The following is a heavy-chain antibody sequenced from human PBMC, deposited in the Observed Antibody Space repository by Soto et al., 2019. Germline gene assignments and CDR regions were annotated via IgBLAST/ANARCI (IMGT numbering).Heavy chain of an antibody. V-gene: IGHV4-39*01. CDR3: ARYYDSSGYYPGAFDI. CDR1: GGSLNSSPSY. D-gene: IGHD3-22*01. Sequence: QLQLQESGPRLVKPSETLSLTCTVSGGSLNSSPSYWGWVRQTPGKGLEWIGMFYSIENTYYNPSLKSRVTISVDTSENQFSLKLSSVTAADTAVYYCARYYDSSGYYPGAFDIWGQGTMVTVS. J-gene: IGHJ3*02. CDR2: FYSIENT.